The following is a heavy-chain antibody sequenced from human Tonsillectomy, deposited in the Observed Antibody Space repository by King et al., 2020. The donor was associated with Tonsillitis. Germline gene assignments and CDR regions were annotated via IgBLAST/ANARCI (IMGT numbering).Heavy chain of an antibody. CDR3: ARLIGQMAAADPQPYYYYAMDV. D-gene: IGHD6-13*01. CDR2: IDPSDSYT. Sequence: VQLVESGAEVKKPGESLRISCKGSGYSFNNYWINWVRQMPGKGLEWMGRIDPSDSYTNYSPSFQGHVTISADKSSSTAYLQWSSLKASDTAMYYCARLIGQMAAADPQPYYYYAMDVWGQGTTVTVSS. J-gene: IGHJ6*02. CDR1: GYSFNNYW. V-gene: IGHV5-10-1*03.